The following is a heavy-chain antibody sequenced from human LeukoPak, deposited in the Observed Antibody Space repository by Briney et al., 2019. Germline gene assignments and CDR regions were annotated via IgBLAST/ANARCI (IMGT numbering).Heavy chain of an antibody. V-gene: IGHV3-74*01. J-gene: IGHJ4*02. D-gene: IGHD1-14*01. CDR2: FNSDGITT. Sequence: PGGSLRLSCAASGFTFRNYWMHWVRQAPGKGLVWVSRFNSDGITTSYADSVKGRFTISRDNAKNTLYLQMNSLRAEDTAVYYCARGRYYFDSWGQGTLVTVSS. CDR3: ARGRYYFDS. CDR1: GFTFRNYW.